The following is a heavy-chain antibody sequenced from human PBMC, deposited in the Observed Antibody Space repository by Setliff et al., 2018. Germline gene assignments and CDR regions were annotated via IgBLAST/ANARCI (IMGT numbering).Heavy chain of an antibody. Sequence: GGSLRLSCAASGFTFSSYAMTWVRQAPGRGLEWVSGISGYGSRTYYADSVKGRLTISGDNAWDSLYLQMNSLGAEDTAVYYCARSPANGGHDAFDIWGRGTMVTVSS. J-gene: IGHJ3*02. CDR3: ARSPANGGHDAFDI. CDR1: GFTFSSYA. D-gene: IGHD6-25*01. CDR2: ISGYGSRT. V-gene: IGHV3-23*01.